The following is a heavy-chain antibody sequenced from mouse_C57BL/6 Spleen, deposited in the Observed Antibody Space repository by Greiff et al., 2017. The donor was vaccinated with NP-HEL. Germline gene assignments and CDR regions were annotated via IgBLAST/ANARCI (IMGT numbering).Heavy chain of an antibody. V-gene: IGHV1-15*01. D-gene: IGHD2-3*01. CDR1: GYTFTDYE. J-gene: IGHJ3*01. CDR2: IDPETGGT. CDR3: TRFEDGYYGTWFAY. Sequence: VQLQESGAELVRPGASVTLSCKASGYTFTDYEMHWVKQTPVHGLEWIGAIDPETGGTAYNQKFKGKAILTADKSSSTAYMELRSLTSEDSAVYYCTRFEDGYYGTWFAYWGQGTLVTVSA.